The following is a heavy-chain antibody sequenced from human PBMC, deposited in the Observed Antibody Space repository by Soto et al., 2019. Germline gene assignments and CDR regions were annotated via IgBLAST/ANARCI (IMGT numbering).Heavy chain of an antibody. V-gene: IGHV3-15*07. Sequence: EVQLVESGGGLVKPGGSLRLSCAASGFTFSNAWMNWVRQAPGKGLEWVGRIKSKTDGGTTDYAAPVKGRFTISRDDSKNTLYLQMNSLXTEDTAXYYXTTLGXVTDXXYGMDVWGQGTTVTVSS. CDR1: GFTFSNAW. D-gene: IGHD2-21*02. CDR3: TTLGXVTDXXYGMDV. CDR2: IKSKTDGGTT. J-gene: IGHJ6*02.